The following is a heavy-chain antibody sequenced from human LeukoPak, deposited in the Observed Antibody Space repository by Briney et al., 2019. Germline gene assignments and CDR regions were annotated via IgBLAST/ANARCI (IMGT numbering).Heavy chain of an antibody. J-gene: IGHJ4*02. Sequence: GASVKVSCKASGYTFTGYHMHWVRQAPGQGLEWMGWINPNSGGTNYAQKFQGRVTMTRDTSISTAYTELSRLRSDDTAVYYCARGGIAADSYFDYWGQGTLVTVSS. D-gene: IGHD6-13*01. CDR2: INPNSGGT. V-gene: IGHV1-2*02. CDR1: GYTFTGYH. CDR3: ARGGIAADSYFDY.